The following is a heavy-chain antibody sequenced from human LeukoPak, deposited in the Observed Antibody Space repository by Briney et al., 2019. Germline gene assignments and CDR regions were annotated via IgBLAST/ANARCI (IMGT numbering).Heavy chain of an antibody. CDR3: ARDRMGTVMVPIDY. V-gene: IGHV4-39*07. D-gene: IGHD5-18*01. CDR2: IYYSGST. CDR1: GGSTGSTTYY. J-gene: IGHJ4*02. Sequence: SETLSLTCTVAGGSTGSTTYYWGWIRQPPGKGLEWIGSIYYSGSTYYNPSLKSRVTISVDTSKNQFSLKLRSVTAADTAVYYCARDRMGTVMVPIDYWGQGTLVTVSS.